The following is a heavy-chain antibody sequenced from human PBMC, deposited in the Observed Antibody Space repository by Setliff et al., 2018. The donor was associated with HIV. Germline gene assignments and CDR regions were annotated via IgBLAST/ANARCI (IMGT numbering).Heavy chain of an antibody. CDR2: ISSISSYI. CDR3: ARDGSYISRGY. J-gene: IGHJ4*02. V-gene: IGHV3-11*05. D-gene: IGHD5-18*01. Sequence: PGGSLRLSCTVSGFSDSGFTFSDYYMSWIRQAPGKGLEWISYISSISSYINYADSVRGRFTISRDNAKNSLYLEMNTLRVEDTAVYYCARDGSYISRGYWGQGTLVTVSS. CDR1: GFSDSGFTFSDYY.